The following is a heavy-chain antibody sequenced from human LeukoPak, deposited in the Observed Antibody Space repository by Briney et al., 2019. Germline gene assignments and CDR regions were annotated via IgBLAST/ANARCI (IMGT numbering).Heavy chain of an antibody. Sequence: SETLSLTCAVYGGSFSGYYWSWIRQPPGKGLEWIGEINHSGSTNYNPSLKSRVTISVDTSKNQFSLKLSSVTAADTAVYYCARPRYCSSTSCPTHFQHWGQGTLVTVSS. D-gene: IGHD2-2*01. J-gene: IGHJ1*01. CDR3: ARPRYCSSTSCPTHFQH. CDR2: INHSGST. CDR1: GGSFSGYY. V-gene: IGHV4-34*01.